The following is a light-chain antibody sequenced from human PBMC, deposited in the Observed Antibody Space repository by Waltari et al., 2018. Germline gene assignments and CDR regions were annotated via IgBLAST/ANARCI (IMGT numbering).Light chain of an antibody. J-gene: IGKJ2*01. CDR2: WAS. Sequence: DIVMTQSPDSLALSLGERATITFDSSQSLLYISNNKDYLAWVQQKPGQPPKLLISWASTRESGVPDRFSGSGSGTDFTLTISSLQAEDVALYFCQQYYSVPYTFGQGTKLEIK. CDR3: QQYYSVPYT. V-gene: IGKV4-1*01. CDR1: QSLLYISNNKDY.